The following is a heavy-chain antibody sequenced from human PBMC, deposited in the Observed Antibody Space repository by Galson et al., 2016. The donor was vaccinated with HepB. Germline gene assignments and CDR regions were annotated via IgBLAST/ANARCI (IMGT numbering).Heavy chain of an antibody. CDR2: ISGDGDST. CDR1: GLTFDDYG. Sequence: SLRLSCAASGLTFDDYGMHWVRQAPGKGLEWISLISGDGDSTYYADSVKGRFTISRDNSKTFLYLKMNSLRSEDSALDYCAPEALDIWGQGTMVTVSS. J-gene: IGHJ3*02. CDR3: APEALDI. V-gene: IGHV3-43*02.